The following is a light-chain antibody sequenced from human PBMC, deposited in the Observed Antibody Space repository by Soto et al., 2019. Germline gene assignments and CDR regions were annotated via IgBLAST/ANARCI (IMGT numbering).Light chain of an antibody. CDR3: SSYAGRNNYVV. Sequence: QSALTQPPSASGSPGQSVTISCTGTSSDVGGYNYVSWYQQNPGKAPKLMIYEVSKRPSGVPDRFSGSKSGNTASLTVSGLQAEDEADYYCSSYAGRNNYVVFGGGTKLTVL. CDR2: EVS. V-gene: IGLV2-8*01. J-gene: IGLJ2*01. CDR1: SSDVGGYNY.